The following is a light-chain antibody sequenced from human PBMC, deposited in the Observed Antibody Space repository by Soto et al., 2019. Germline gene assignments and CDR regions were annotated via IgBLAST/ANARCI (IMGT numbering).Light chain of an antibody. V-gene: IGKV3-20*01. CDR2: GAS. CDR3: QQYGSSPPYI. Sequence: ESVLTQSPGTLSLSPGERVTLSCRASQSVSGSHLAWYHQKPGQAHRLLIYGASTRAAGIPDRFSGSGSGTDFTLTISRLEPEDFAVYYCQQYGSSPPYIFGQGTKLEIK. CDR1: QSVSGSH. J-gene: IGKJ2*01.